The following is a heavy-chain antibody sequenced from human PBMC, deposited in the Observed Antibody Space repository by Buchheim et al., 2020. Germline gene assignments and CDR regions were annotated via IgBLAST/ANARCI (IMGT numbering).Heavy chain of an antibody. V-gene: IGHV3-30-3*01. CDR2: IEADFDGGKG. CDR3: AGGEGFYYDPNRGW. CDR1: GYTFSKFP. Sequence: QVQLVESGGGVVQPGKSLRLSCVASGYTFSKFPLHWVRQAPGKGLEWVAVIEADFDGGKGWYTDSVKGRFTISKDNSKSTIYLQMNSLRPEDTAMYYCAGGEGFYYDPNRGWWGQGTL. J-gene: IGHJ4*02. D-gene: IGHD3-22*01.